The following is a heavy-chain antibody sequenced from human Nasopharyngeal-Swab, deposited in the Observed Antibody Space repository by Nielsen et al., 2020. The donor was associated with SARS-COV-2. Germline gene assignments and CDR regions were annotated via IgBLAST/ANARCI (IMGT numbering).Heavy chain of an antibody. Sequence: WIRQPPGKGLEWVSYISSSGSTIYYADSVKGRFTISRDNAKNSLYLQMNSLRAEDTAVYYCAGREGGRDGYNHWGRGTLVTVSS. CDR3: AGREGGRDGYNH. CDR2: ISSSGSTI. V-gene: IGHV3-11*01. D-gene: IGHD5-24*01. J-gene: IGHJ5*02.